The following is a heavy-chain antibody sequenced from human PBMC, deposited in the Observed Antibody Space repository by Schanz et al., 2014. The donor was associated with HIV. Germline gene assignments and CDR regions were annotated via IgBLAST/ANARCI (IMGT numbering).Heavy chain of an antibody. J-gene: IGHJ6*02. CDR3: ARGPSGGLTPSRGMDV. D-gene: IGHD1-26*01. V-gene: IGHV4-30-2*01. CDR1: GGSLSSGGSYS. CDR2: IYHTGGA. Sequence: QLQLQESGSGLVKPSQTLSLTCAVSGGSLSSGGSYSWSWVRKPPGKGLGWIGHIYHTGGASYTPSLKSRVTMAVDKAKTQFSLKLTSVTAADTAVYYCARGPSGGLTPSRGMDVWGQGTTVTVSS.